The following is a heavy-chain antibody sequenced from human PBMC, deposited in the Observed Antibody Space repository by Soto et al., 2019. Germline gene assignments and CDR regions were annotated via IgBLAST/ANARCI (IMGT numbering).Heavy chain of an antibody. V-gene: IGHV3-23*01. D-gene: IGHD2-8*02. CDR1: GFTCSSYD. Sequence: GGSLRLSCAASGFTCSSYDMSWVRQAPGKGLEWVSTILVGGSTHYPDSVKGRLTISRDNSKNTVFLQMNSLTAGDTAVYYCAKPTAPGGGAFDISGQGTMVTVSS. CDR3: AKPTAPGGGAFDI. CDR2: ILVGGST. J-gene: IGHJ3*02.